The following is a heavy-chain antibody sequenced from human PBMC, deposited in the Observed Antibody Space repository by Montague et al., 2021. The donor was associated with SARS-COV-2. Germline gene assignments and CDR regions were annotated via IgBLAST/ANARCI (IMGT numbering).Heavy chain of an antibody. CDR1: GGSISSYY. V-gene: IGHV4-59*08. CDR2: IYYNGST. D-gene: IGHD2-2*01. J-gene: IGHJ2*01. Sequence: SETLSLTCTVSGGSISSYYWSWIRQPPGKGLEWIGYIYYNGSTNYNPSLKSRVTISVDTSKNQFSLKLSSVTAADTAVYYCARTIVVVSAASRYFDLWGRGTLVTVSS. CDR3: ARTIVVVSAASRYFDL.